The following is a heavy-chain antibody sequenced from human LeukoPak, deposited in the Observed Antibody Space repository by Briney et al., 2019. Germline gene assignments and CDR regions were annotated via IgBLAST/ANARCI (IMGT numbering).Heavy chain of an antibody. CDR2: IYHSGST. Sequence: PSETLSLTCAVSGGSISSGGYSWSWIRQPPGKGLEWIGYIYHSGSTYYNPSLKSRVTISVDRSKNQLSLKLSSVTAADTAVYYCASKGGVAYSSSSGAFDIWGQGTMVTVSS. V-gene: IGHV4-30-2*01. J-gene: IGHJ3*02. CDR3: ASKGGVAYSSSSGAFDI. CDR1: GGSISSGGYS. D-gene: IGHD6-13*01.